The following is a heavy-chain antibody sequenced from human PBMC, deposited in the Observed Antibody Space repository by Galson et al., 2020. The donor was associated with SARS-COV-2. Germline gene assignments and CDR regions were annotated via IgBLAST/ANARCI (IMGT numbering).Heavy chain of an antibody. CDR2: INPNSGGT. CDR1: GYTFTAYY. Sequence: ASVKVSCKTSGYTFTAYYIHWVRQAPGQGLEWMGWINPNSGGTNYAQKFQGCVTMTRDTSISTAYMELSRLKSDDTAVYYCARETEMATFNYFDYWGQGTLVTVSA. D-gene: IGHD5-12*01. J-gene: IGHJ4*02. CDR3: ARETEMATFNYFDY. V-gene: IGHV1-2*04.